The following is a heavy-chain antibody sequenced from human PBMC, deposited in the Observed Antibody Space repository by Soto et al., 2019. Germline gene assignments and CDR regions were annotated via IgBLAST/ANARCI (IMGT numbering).Heavy chain of an antibody. CDR2: IYYSGST. J-gene: IGHJ5*02. CDR1: GGSVSSGSYY. D-gene: IGHD5-12*01. Sequence: QVQLQESGPGLVKPSETLSLTCTVSGGSVSSGSYYWSWIRQPPGKGLEWMGYIYYSGSTNYNPSLKSRVPISVDTSKNQFSLKLSSVTAADTAVYYCARAFHRGYSGYDLTVWFDPWGQGTLVTVSS. V-gene: IGHV4-61*01. CDR3: ARAFHRGYSGYDLTVWFDP.